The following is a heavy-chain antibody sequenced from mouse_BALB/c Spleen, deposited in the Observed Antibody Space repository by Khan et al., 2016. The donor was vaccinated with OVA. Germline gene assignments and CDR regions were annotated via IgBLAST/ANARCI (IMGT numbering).Heavy chain of an antibody. Sequence: QVQLQQSGAELVKPGASVKLSCKTSGYTFTSYWIQWVKQRPGQGLGWIGQIFPGTGTTYYNENFKGKATLTVDTSSNTAFMQLSSLTSEDSAVYSCARGYFGNYEFVYWGQGTLVTVSP. J-gene: IGHJ3*01. CDR2: IFPGTGTT. CDR3: ARGYFGNYEFVY. V-gene: IGHV1S132*01. D-gene: IGHD2-1*01. CDR1: GYTFTSYW.